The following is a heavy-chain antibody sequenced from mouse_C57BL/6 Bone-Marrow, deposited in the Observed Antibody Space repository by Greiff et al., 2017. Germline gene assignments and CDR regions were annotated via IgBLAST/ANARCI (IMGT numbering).Heavy chain of an antibody. Sequence: VQLQQSGPVLVKPGASVKMSCKASGYTFTDYYMNWVKQSHGKSLEWIGVINPYNGGTSYNQKFKGKATLTVDKSSSTAYMELNSLTSEDSAVYYCARRGGPYYGSSYGYAMDYWGQGTSVTVSS. V-gene: IGHV1-19*01. CDR1: GYTFTDYY. D-gene: IGHD1-1*01. CDR2: INPYNGGT. CDR3: ARRGGPYYGSSYGYAMDY. J-gene: IGHJ4*01.